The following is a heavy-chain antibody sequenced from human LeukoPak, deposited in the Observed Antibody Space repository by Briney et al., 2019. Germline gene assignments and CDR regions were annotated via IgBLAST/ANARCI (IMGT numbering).Heavy chain of an antibody. CDR2: IYYSGNT. CDR1: GGSISSGGYS. J-gene: IGHJ5*02. D-gene: IGHD4-11*01. V-gene: IGHV4-30-4*07. Sequence: NPSETLSLTCAVSGGSISSGGYSWSWVRQPPGKGLEWIGYIYYSGNTYYNPSLKSRLTISLDTSKNRFSLKLSSVTAADTAVYYCARFTVKDWFDPWGQGTLVAVSS. CDR3: ARFTVKDWFDP.